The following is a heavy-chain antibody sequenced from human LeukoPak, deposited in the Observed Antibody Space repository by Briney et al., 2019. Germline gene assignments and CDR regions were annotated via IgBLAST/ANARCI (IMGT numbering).Heavy chain of an antibody. CDR2: ISAYNGNT. Sequence: GASVKVSCKASGYTFTNYGISWVRQAPGQGPEWMGWISAYNGNTNYAQKLQGRVTMTTDTSTSTAYMDLRGLRSDDTAVYYCARGYDYGDYVGDFDYWGQGTLVTVSS. CDR3: ARGYDYGDYVGDFDY. J-gene: IGHJ4*02. D-gene: IGHD4-17*01. CDR1: GYTFTNYG. V-gene: IGHV1-18*01.